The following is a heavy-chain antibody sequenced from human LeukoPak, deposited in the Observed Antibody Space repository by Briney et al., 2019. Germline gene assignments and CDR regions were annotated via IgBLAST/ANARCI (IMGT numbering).Heavy chain of an antibody. J-gene: IGHJ4*02. CDR1: GGSISGGGYY. V-gene: IGHV4-31*03. D-gene: IGHD3-10*01. CDR2: IYYSGST. CDR3: ATASPSFYYGSGSQYFDY. Sequence: SQTLSLTCTVSGGSISGGGYYWNWIRQHPGKGLEWIGYIYYSGSTYYKPSLKSRLTISVDTSKNQFSLKLTSLTAADTAVYYCATASPSFYYGSGSQYFDYWGQGTLVTVSS.